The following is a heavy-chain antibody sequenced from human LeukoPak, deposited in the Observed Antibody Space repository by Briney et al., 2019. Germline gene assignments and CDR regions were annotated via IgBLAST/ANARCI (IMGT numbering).Heavy chain of an antibody. CDR2: VSISSSTI. CDR3: ARQTGDGYNWGYYFDY. CDR1: GFTFSSYS. V-gene: IGHV3-48*02. D-gene: IGHD5-24*01. J-gene: IGHJ4*02. Sequence: PGGSLRLSCAASGFTFSSYSMNWVRQAPGKGLEWVSYVSISSSTIFYADSVKGRFTISRDNAKNSLYLQMNSLRDEDTAVYYCARQTGDGYNWGYYFDYWGQGTLVTVSS.